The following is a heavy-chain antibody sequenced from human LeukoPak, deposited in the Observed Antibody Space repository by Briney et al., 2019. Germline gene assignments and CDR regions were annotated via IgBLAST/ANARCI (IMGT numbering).Heavy chain of an antibody. V-gene: IGHV1-18*01. Sequence: ASVKVSCKASGYTFTSYGISWVRQAPGQGLEWMGWISAYNGNTNYAQKLQGRVTMTTDTSTSTAYMELRSLRSDDTAAYYCARDSPTIMTTVTRPNYYYGMDVWGQGTTVTVSS. D-gene: IGHD4-17*01. CDR1: GYTFTSYG. CDR3: ARDSPTIMTTVTRPNYYYGMDV. J-gene: IGHJ6*02. CDR2: ISAYNGNT.